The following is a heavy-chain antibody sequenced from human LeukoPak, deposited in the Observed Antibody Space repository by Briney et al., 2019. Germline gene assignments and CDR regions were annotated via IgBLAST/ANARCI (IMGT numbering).Heavy chain of an antibody. Sequence: GGSLRLSCAASGFTFTSYSMNWVRQAPGKGLEWVSSISSDYNYIYYADSAKGRFTISRDNAKNSLFLEMNSLRTEDTALYYCVKEMRPGGADVWGQGTTVTVSS. CDR2: ISSDYNYI. CDR3: VKEMRPGGADV. J-gene: IGHJ6*02. CDR1: GFTFTSYS. V-gene: IGHV3-21*04. D-gene: IGHD6-25*01.